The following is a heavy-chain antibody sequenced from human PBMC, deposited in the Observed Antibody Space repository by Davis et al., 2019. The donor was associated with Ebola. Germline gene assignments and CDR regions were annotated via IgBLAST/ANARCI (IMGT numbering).Heavy chain of an antibody. Sequence: ETLSLTCAVYGGSFSSYYWSWIRQPPGKGLEWIGYIYYSGSTNYNPSLKSRVTISVDTSKNQFSLKLSPVTAADTAVYYCARAYDFWSGYPYYYYGMDVWGQGTTVTVSS. CDR1: GGSFSSYY. CDR3: ARAYDFWSGYPYYYYGMDV. D-gene: IGHD3-3*01. J-gene: IGHJ6*02. CDR2: IYYSGST. V-gene: IGHV4-59*01.